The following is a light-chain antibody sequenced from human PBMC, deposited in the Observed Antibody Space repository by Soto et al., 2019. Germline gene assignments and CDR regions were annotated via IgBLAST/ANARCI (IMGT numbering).Light chain of an antibody. J-gene: IGKJ4*01. CDR2: DTS. V-gene: IGKV3-11*01. Sequence: EIVLTQSPATLSLSPGERATLSCRASQSVSSYLAWYQQKPGQAPRLLIYDTSNRATGIPARFSGSGSGTDFTLTISSLEPEDFAVCSCQQRSNWPLTFGGGTKVDIK. CDR1: QSVSSY. CDR3: QQRSNWPLT.